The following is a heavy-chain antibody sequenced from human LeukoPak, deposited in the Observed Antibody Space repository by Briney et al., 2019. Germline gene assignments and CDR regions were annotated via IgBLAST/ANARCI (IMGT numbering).Heavy chain of an antibody. D-gene: IGHD3-10*01. CDR3: ARNDVLLWFGELSS. CDR2: INPNSGGT. V-gene: IGHV1-2*02. CDR1: GYTFTGYY. Sequence: ASVKVSCKASGYTFTGYYMHWVRQAPGQGLEWMGWINPNSGGTNYAQKFQGRVTMTTDTSTSTAYMELRSLRSDDTAVYYCARNDVLLWFGELSSWGQGTLVTVSS. J-gene: IGHJ5*02.